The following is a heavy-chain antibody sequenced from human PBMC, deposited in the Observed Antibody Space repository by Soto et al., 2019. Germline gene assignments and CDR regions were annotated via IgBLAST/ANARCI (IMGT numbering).Heavy chain of an antibody. Sequence: LSDTLSLTCTVSGGSISSSGYYWGWIRQPPGKGLEWIGSIYYSGSTYYNPSLKSRVTISVDTSKNQFSLKVNSVTAADTAVYYCARPAAASYYYFAMDVWGQGTTVTVSS. CDR2: IYYSGST. CDR1: GGSISSSGYY. CDR3: ARPAAASYYYFAMDV. D-gene: IGHD6-25*01. J-gene: IGHJ6*02. V-gene: IGHV4-39*01.